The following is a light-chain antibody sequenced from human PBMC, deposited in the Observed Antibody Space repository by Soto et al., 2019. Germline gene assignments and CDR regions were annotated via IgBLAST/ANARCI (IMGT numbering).Light chain of an antibody. CDR3: QQYDQLLIT. CDR1: QPVSDK. J-gene: IGKJ5*01. CDR2: GAS. V-gene: IGKV3-15*01. Sequence: SPSNVSLSPGAGARLSCWASQPVSDKLAWYQQKPGQAPRLLIYGASARALGIPARFSGSGSGTEFSFTVTSLQSEDFAVYYCQQYDQLLITFGQVRRLAVK.